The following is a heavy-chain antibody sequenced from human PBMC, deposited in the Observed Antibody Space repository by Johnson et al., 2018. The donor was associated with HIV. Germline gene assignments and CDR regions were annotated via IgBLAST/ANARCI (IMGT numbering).Heavy chain of an antibody. Sequence: QVQLVESGGGMIRPGGSLRLSCAASGFTFGDYGMSWVRQVPGKGLEWVAFIRDDGSNEDYADSVKGRFTISRDNSKNTLYLQMNSLRAEDTAVYYCARDLDPESGAFDIWGQGTMVTVSS. J-gene: IGHJ3*02. V-gene: IGHV3-30*02. CDR3: ARDLDPESGAFDI. CDR2: IRDDGSNE. CDR1: GFTFGDYG.